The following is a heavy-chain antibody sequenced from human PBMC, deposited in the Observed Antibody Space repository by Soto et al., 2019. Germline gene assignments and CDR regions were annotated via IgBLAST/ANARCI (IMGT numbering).Heavy chain of an antibody. CDR2: ISGSGGST. CDR1: GFNFRSYA. J-gene: IGHJ4*02. Sequence: PGGSLRLSCASSGFNFRSYAMSWVRQAPGKGLEWVSAISGSGGSTYYADSVKGRFTISRDNSKNTLYLQMNSLRAEDTAVYYCAKDPYSTPLGGYWGQGTLVTVSS. D-gene: IGHD2-2*01. V-gene: IGHV3-23*01. CDR3: AKDPYSTPLGGY.